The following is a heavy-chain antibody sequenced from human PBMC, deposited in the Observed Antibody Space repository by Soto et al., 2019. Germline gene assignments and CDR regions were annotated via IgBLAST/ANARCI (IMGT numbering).Heavy chain of an antibody. CDR2: ISYDGSNK. CDR3: ARELDGWMDV. Sequence: QVQLVESGGGVVQPGRSLRLSCAASGFTFSSYAMHWVRQAPGKGLEWVAVISYDGSNKYYADSVKGRFTISRDNSKNTLYLQMNSLRAEDTAGYYCARELDGWMDVWGQGTTVTVS. D-gene: IGHD3-9*01. CDR1: GFTFSSYA. J-gene: IGHJ6*02. V-gene: IGHV3-30-3*01.